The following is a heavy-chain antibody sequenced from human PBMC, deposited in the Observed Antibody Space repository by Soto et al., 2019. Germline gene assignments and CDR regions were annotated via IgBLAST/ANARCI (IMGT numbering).Heavy chain of an antibody. CDR2: IYYSGST. D-gene: IGHD6-19*01. CDR3: ARALDSSGWLGEGY. V-gene: IGHV4-59*01. J-gene: IGHJ4*02. Sequence: SETLSLTCTVSGGSISSYYWSWIRQPPGKGLEWIGYIYYSGSTNYNPSLKSRVTISVDTSKNQFSLKLSSVTAADTAVYYCARALDSSGWLGEGYWGQGTLVTVSS. CDR1: GGSISSYY.